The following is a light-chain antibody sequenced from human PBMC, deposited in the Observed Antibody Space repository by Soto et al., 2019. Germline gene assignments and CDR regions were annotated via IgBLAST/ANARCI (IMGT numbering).Light chain of an antibody. CDR3: SSWTSSSTYV. V-gene: IGLV2-14*01. CDR1: SSDVGGYNY. J-gene: IGLJ1*01. CDR2: DVS. Sequence: QSVLTQPPSVSGSPGQSITISCTGTSSDVGGYNYVSWYQQYPGKAPKLMIYDVSNRPSGISNRFSGSKSVNTASLTISGLLAEDEADYYCSSWTSSSTYVFGTGTKVTVL.